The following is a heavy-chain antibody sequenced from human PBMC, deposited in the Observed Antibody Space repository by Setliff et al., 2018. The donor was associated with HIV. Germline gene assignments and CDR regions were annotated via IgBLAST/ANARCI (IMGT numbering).Heavy chain of an antibody. J-gene: IGHJ4*02. V-gene: IGHV3-21*04. D-gene: IGHD3-22*01. CDR3: ARASYYYDSSGWVDY. CDR1: GFTFDNVD. Sequence: GGSLRLSCAASGFTFDNVDMNWVRQAPGKGPEWVTSYADSVKGRFTISRDNAKNSLYLQMNSLRAEDTAVYYCARASYYYDSSGWVDYWGQGTLVTVSS.